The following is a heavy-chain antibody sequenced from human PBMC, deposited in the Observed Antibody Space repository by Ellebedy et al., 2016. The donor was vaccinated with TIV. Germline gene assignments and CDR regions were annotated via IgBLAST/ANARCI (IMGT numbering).Heavy chain of an antibody. CDR2: MNPNSGYT. D-gene: IGHD6-19*01. V-gene: IGHV1-8*01. J-gene: IGHJ4*02. CDR3: ARGPPVAGFD. CDR1: GYTFTTYD. Sequence: AASVKVSCKASGYTFTTYDINWARQAPGQGLEWMGWMNPNSGYTGSAQKFQGRITMTRNTSITTAYMELSSLISEDTAVYYCARGPPVAGFDWGQGTLVTVSS.